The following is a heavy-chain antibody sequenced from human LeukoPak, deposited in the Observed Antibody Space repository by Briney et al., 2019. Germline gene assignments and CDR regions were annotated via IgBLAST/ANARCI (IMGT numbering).Heavy chain of an antibody. Sequence: GGSLRLSSAASGFTYSSYAMHWVRQAPGKGLEWVAVISYDGSNKYYADSVKGRFTISRDNSKNTLYLQMNSLRAEDTAVYYCARAPEAGNYYYYYYMDVWGKGTTVTVSS. D-gene: IGHD6-19*01. CDR1: GFTYSSYA. CDR2: ISYDGSNK. J-gene: IGHJ6*03. V-gene: IGHV3-30-3*01. CDR3: ARAPEAGNYYYYYYMDV.